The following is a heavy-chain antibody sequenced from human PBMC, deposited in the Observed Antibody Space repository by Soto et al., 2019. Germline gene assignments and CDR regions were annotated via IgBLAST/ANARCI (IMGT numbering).Heavy chain of an antibody. J-gene: IGHJ5*02. V-gene: IGHV4-4*07. CDR2: IYTSGST. D-gene: IGHD3-9*01. CDR3: VRDYLLTGFDP. CDR1: GGSISSYY. Sequence: SGGSISSYYWSWIRQPAGKGLEWIGRIYTSGSTNYNPSLKSRVTMSVDTSKNLFSLKLSSVTAADTAVYYCVRDYLLTGFDPWGQGALVTVS.